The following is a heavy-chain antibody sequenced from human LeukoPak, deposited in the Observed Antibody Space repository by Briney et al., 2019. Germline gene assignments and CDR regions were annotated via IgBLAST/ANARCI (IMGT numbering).Heavy chain of an antibody. Sequence: HPGGSLRLSCAASGFTFSSYGMHWVRQAPGKGLEWVAFIRYDGSRKYYADSVKGRFTISRDNSKNTLYLQMNSLRAEDRAVYYCAKEEDYYDSSGPPPRVDFDYWGQGTLVTVSS. D-gene: IGHD3-22*01. V-gene: IGHV3-30*02. CDR2: IRYDGSRK. CDR3: AKEEDYYDSSGPPPRVDFDY. J-gene: IGHJ4*02. CDR1: GFTFSSYG.